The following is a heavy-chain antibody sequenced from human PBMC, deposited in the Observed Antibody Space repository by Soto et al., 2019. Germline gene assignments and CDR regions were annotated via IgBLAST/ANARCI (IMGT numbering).Heavy chain of an antibody. CDR2: FDPEDGET. D-gene: IGHD2-2*01. Sequence: ASVKVCCKVSGYTLTELSMHWVRQAPGKGLEWMGGFDPEDGETIYAQKFQGRVTMTEDTSTDTAYMELSSLRSEDTAVYYCATDHPEHQLLWYYWGQGTLVTVSS. CDR1: GYTLTELS. CDR3: ATDHPEHQLLWYY. V-gene: IGHV1-24*01. J-gene: IGHJ4*02.